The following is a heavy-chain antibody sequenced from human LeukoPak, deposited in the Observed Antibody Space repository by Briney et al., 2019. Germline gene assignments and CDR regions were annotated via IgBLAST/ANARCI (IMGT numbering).Heavy chain of an antibody. J-gene: IGHJ4*02. V-gene: IGHV4-34*01. CDR2: INHSGST. D-gene: IGHD3-10*01. CDR3: ARGGGMVRF. Sequence: SETLSLTCAVYGGSFSGYYWSWIRQPPGKGLEWIGEINHSGSTNYNPSLKSRVTISVDTSKNQFSLKLSSVTAADTAVYYCARGGGMVRFWGQGTLVTVSS. CDR1: GGSFSGYY.